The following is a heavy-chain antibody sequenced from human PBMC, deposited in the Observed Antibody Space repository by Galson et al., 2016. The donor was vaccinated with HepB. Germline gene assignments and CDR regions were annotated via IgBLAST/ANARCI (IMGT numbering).Heavy chain of an antibody. CDR1: GFTFNTYA. D-gene: IGHD3-3*01. Sequence: SLRLSCAASGFTFNTYAMSWVRQAPGKGLEWVAGISGSGGSTYYAHSVKGRFTISRDHSKNTLYLQMNSLRTEDTAVYYCAKDSDYDFWSGSQAWGQGTLVTVSS. CDR3: AKDSDYDFWSGSQA. CDR2: ISGSGGST. J-gene: IGHJ4*02. V-gene: IGHV3-23*01.